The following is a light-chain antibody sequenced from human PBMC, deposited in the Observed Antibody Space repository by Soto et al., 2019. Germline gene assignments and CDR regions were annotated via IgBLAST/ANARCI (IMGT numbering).Light chain of an antibody. V-gene: IGKV3-20*01. CDR2: GAS. CDR1: QSVRSSH. Sequence: EIVLTQSPGTLSLSPGERATLSCRASQSVRSSHLAWYQQKPGQAPRLLIYGASSRATGIPDRFSGSGSGTDFTLTISRLEPEDFAVYYCQQYSTSPPTFGGGTNVEIK. CDR3: QQYSTSPPT. J-gene: IGKJ4*01.